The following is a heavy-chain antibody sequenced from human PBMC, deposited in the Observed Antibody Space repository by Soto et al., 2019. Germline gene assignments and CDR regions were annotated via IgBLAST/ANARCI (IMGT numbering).Heavy chain of an antibody. J-gene: IGHJ4*02. CDR2: ITSGGST. Sequence: EVQLVESGGGLVQPGGSLRLSCAASGFTVSSVYMTWVRQAPGKGLEWVSVITSGGSTYYADSVRGRFNISRDNSKNTLYLQMNSLRAEDTAVYYCARDILGGAYDFWHGGQGTLVTVSS. D-gene: IGHD3-3*01. CDR3: ARDILGGAYDFWH. CDR1: GFTVSSVY. V-gene: IGHV3-66*01.